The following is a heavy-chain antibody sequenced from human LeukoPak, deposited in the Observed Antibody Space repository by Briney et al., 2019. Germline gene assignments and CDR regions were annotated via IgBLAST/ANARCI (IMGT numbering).Heavy chain of an antibody. CDR1: GYTFTSYG. D-gene: IGHD3-3*01. CDR3: ARSQGNFWSGYAWDY. J-gene: IGHJ4*02. V-gene: IGHV1-18*01. Sequence: GASVKVSCKASGYTFTSYGISWVRQAPGQGLEWMGWISAYNGNTNYAQKLQGRVTMTTDTSTSTAYMELSRLTSDDTAVYYCARSQGNFWSGYAWDYWGQGTLVTVSS. CDR2: ISAYNGNT.